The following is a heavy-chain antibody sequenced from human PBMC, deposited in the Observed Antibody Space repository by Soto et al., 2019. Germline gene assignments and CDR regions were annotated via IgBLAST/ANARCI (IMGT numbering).Heavy chain of an antibody. D-gene: IGHD2-8*01. CDR1: GGSLSSSSYY. V-gene: IGHV4-39*01. CDR2: IYYSGST. Sequence: SETLSLTCTVSGGSLSSSSYYWGWIRQPPGKGLEWIGSIYYSGSTYYNPSLKSRVTISVDTSKNQFSLKLSSVTAADTAVYYCARRRLYAMAYYFDYWAQGTLVTGSS. CDR3: ARRRLYAMAYYFDY. J-gene: IGHJ4*02.